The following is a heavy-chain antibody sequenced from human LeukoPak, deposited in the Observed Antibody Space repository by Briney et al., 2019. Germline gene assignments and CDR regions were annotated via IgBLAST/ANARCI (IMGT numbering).Heavy chain of an antibody. CDR2: INPNSGGT. CDR1: GYTFTGYY. V-gene: IGHV1-2*02. CDR3: ARDFGTTGSLYYFDY. D-gene: IGHD1-1*01. J-gene: IGHJ4*02. Sequence: ASVKVSFKASGYTFTGYYMHWVRQAPGQGLVWMGWINPNSGGTNYAQKFQGRVTMTRDTSISTAYMELSRLRSDDTAVYYCARDFGTTGSLYYFDYWGQGTLVTVSS.